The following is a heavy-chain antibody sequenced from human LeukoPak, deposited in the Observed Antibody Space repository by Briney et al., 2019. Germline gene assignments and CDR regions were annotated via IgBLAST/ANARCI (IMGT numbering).Heavy chain of an antibody. D-gene: IGHD4-11*01. J-gene: IGHJ6*03. Sequence: ASVKVSCKASGGTFSSYAISWVRQAPGQGLEWMGGIIPIFGTANYAQKFQGRVTITADESTSTAYMELSSLRSEDTAVYYCARVGTVTHTRYYYYYMDVWGKGTTVTVSS. V-gene: IGHV1-69*13. CDR3: ARVGTVTHTRYYYYYMDV. CDR2: IIPIFGTA. CDR1: GGTFSSYA.